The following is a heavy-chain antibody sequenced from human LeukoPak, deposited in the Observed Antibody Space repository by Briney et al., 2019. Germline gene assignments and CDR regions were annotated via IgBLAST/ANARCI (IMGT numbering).Heavy chain of an antibody. D-gene: IGHD3-22*01. J-gene: IGHJ4*02. Sequence: ASVKVSCKASGYTFTRYYMHWVRRAPGQGLEWMGIINPSGGSTSYAQKFQGRVTTTRDTSTSTVYMELSSLRSEDTAVYYCARDGERRVDSSGYYPDSWGQGTLVTVSS. V-gene: IGHV1-46*01. CDR2: INPSGGST. CDR1: GYTFTRYY. CDR3: ARDGERRVDSSGYYPDS.